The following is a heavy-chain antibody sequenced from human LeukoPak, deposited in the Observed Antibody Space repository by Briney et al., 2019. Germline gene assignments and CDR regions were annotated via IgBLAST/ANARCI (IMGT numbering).Heavy chain of an antibody. D-gene: IGHD6-6*01. CDR1: GGSFSGYY. CDR3: ARWGLYSSSSFDY. Sequence: SSETLSLTCAVHGGSFSGYYWSWIRQPPGKGLEWIGEINHSGSTNYNPSLKSRVTISVDTSNNPFSLKLSSVTAADTAVYYWARWGLYSSSSFDYLGQGTLVTVSS. CDR2: INHSGST. V-gene: IGHV4-34*01. J-gene: IGHJ4*02.